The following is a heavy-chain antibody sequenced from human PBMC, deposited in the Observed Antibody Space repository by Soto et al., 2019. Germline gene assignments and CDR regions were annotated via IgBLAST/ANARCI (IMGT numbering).Heavy chain of an antibody. CDR1: GGSISSYY. D-gene: IGHD6-13*01. Sequence: QVQLQESGPGLVKPSETLSLTCTVSGGSISSYYWSWIRQPPGKGLEWIGYIYYSGSTNYNPSLKSRVTRSVDTSKNQFSLKLSSVTAADTAVYYCARLVGAAGRWFGLRYWGQGTLVTVSS. CDR2: IYYSGST. CDR3: ARLVGAAGRWFGLRY. V-gene: IGHV4-59*01. J-gene: IGHJ4*02.